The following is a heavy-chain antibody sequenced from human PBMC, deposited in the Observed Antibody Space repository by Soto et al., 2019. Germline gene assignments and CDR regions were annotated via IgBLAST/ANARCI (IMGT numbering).Heavy chain of an antibody. CDR3: ARRSYDTGGYYYVDY. J-gene: IGHJ4*02. D-gene: IGHD3-22*01. CDR2: MYYRGSA. Sequence: QLHLQESGPGLVKPSETLSLTCTVSGDSITSSGKYWGWARQPPGKGLEWIGSMYYRGSAYYSPSLKSPLIISMDTSKNRVSLKLSSVSVADTSVYYCARRSYDTGGYYYVDYWGQGTLVTVSS. CDR1: GDSITSSGKY. V-gene: IGHV4-39*01.